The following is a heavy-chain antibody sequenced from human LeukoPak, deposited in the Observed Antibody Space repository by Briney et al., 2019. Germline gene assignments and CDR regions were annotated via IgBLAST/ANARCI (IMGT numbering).Heavy chain of an antibody. D-gene: IGHD6-13*01. CDR2: INWNGGST. CDR1: GITLSNYG. CDR3: ARGYSSSWSDYYYYYMDV. V-gene: IGHV3-20*04. Sequence: PGGSLRLSCAVSGITLSNYGMSWVRQAPGKGLEWVSGINWNGGSTGYADSVKGRFTISRDNAKNSLYLQMNSLRAEDTALYYCARGYSSSWSDYYYYYMDVWGKGTTVTVSS. J-gene: IGHJ6*03.